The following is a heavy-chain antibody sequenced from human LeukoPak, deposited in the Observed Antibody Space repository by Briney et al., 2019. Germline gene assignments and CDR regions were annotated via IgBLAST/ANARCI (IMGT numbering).Heavy chain of an antibody. J-gene: IGHJ4*02. CDR1: GFTFSSYG. V-gene: IGHV3-23*01. CDR2: ISGSGGST. CDR3: AKARVGATSGYYFDY. D-gene: IGHD1-26*01. Sequence: GGSLRLSCAASGFTFSSYGMSWVRQAPGKGLEWASAISGSGGSTYYADSVKGRFTISRDNSKNTLYLQMNSLRAEDTAVYYCAKARVGATSGYYFDYWGQGTLVTVSS.